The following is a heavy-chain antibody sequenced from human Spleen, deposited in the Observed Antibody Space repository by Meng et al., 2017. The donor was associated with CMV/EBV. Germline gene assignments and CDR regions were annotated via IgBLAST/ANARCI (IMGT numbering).Heavy chain of an antibody. CDR3: ARVRRSSWDATFFDS. Sequence: YGGTISGDYCSWIRQHPEKELEWIGENNYSGSTTYYTSLKNRVTTSVEASTNKFSLKLRCVAAADTAVYYCARVRRSSWDATFFDSWGQGTLVTVSS. D-gene: IGHD1-26*01. CDR1: GGTISGDY. CDR2: NNYSGST. V-gene: IGHV4-34*01. J-gene: IGHJ4*02.